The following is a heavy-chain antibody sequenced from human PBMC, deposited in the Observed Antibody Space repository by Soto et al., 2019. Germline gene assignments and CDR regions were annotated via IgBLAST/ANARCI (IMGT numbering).Heavy chain of an antibody. Sequence: SVKVSCKASGGTFSSYAISWVRQAPGQGLEWMGGIIPIFATANYAQKFQGRVTITADESTSTAYMELSSPRSEDTAVYYCARVSDIVVVVAAISAFDIWGQGTMVTVSS. CDR3: ARVSDIVVVVAAISAFDI. V-gene: IGHV1-69*13. CDR2: IIPIFATA. D-gene: IGHD2-15*01. CDR1: GGTFSSYA. J-gene: IGHJ3*02.